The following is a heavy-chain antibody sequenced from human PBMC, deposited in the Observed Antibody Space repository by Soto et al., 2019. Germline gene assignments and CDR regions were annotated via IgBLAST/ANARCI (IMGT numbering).Heavy chain of an antibody. V-gene: IGHV3-30-3*01. J-gene: IGHJ4*02. D-gene: IGHD6-13*01. CDR2: ISYDGSNK. CDR3: ARHISSLSYFDS. CDR1: GFTFSSYA. Sequence: QVQLVESGGGVVQPGRSLRLSCAASGFTFSSYAMHWVRQAPGKGLEWVAVISYDGSNKYYADSVKGRFTISRDNSKNPLYLQMNSLRADDTAVYYCARHISSLSYFDSWGQGTLVTVSS.